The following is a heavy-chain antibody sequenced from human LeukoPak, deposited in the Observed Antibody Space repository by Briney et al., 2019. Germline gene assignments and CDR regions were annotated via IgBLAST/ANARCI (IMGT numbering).Heavy chain of an antibody. CDR1: GGSISSYY. D-gene: IGHD3-22*01. Sequence: SETLSLTCTVSGGSISSYYWSWIRQPPGKGLEWIGYINYSGSTNYNPSLKSRVTMSVDTSKNQFSLKLSSVTAADTAVYYCARGFGGYFPYYFDYWGQGTLVTVSS. J-gene: IGHJ4*02. CDR2: INYSGST. V-gene: IGHV4-59*12. CDR3: ARGFGGYFPYYFDY.